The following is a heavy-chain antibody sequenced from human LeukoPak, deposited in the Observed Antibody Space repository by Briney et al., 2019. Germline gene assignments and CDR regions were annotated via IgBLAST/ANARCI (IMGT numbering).Heavy chain of an antibody. Sequence: SETLSLTCAVHGGSFSGYYWSWIRQPPGKGLEWIGEINHSGSTNYNPSLKSRVTISVDTSKNQFSLKLSSVTAADTAVYYCARDSYGDSGRRAFDYWGQGTLVTVSS. CDR1: GGSFSGYY. CDR3: ARDSYGDSGRRAFDY. D-gene: IGHD4-17*01. J-gene: IGHJ4*02. CDR2: INHSGST. V-gene: IGHV4-34*01.